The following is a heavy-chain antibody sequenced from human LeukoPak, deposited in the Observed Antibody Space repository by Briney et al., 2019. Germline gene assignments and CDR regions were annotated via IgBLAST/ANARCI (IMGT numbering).Heavy chain of an antibody. D-gene: IGHD2-2*01. CDR3: ARGEGKRDICSSTSCYLYNWSTP. CDR1: GGSFSGYY. CDR2: SNHSGST. J-gene: IGHJ5*02. V-gene: IGHV4-34*01. Sequence: SETLSLTCAVYGGSFSGYYWSWIRQPPGKGLEWIGESNHSGSTNYNPSLKSRVTISVDTSKNQFSLKLSSVTAADTAVYYCARGEGKRDICSSTSCYLYNWSTPGAREPWSPSPQ.